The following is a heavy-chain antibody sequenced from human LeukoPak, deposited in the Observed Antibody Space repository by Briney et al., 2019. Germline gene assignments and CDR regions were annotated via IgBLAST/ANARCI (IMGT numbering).Heavy chain of an antibody. Sequence: SESLSLTCGFSGGSISNYFWSWIRQPPGKGLEWIGYIYYTGNTGYNPSLMSRVTISLDTSKNHFSLKLSSVTAADTAVYYCARGGARYYDILTGYYTEPFDYWGQGTLVTVSS. D-gene: IGHD3-9*01. CDR1: GGSISNYF. V-gene: IGHV4-59*01. J-gene: IGHJ4*02. CDR3: ARGGARYYDILTGYYTEPFDY. CDR2: IYYTGNT.